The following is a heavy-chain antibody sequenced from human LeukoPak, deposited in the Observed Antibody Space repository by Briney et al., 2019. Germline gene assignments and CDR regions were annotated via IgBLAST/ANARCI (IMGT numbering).Heavy chain of an antibody. Sequence: GGALRLSCAASGFTVSKAWMNWVREAPGEGLEWVGRIKSKTDGGTTDYAAPVKGRFTISRDDSKNTLYLQMNSLRAEDTAVYYCAKDGFCSSTGCYPHHFDPWGQGTLVTVSS. J-gene: IGHJ5*02. CDR2: IKSKTDGGTT. CDR1: GFTVSKAW. CDR3: AKDGFCSSTGCYPHHFDP. D-gene: IGHD2-2*01. V-gene: IGHV3-15*01.